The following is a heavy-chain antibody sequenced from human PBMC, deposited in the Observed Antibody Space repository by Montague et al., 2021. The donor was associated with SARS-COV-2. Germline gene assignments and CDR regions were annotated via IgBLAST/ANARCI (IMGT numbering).Heavy chain of an antibody. CDR3: ARERQGNYFHYYGLDV. CDR2: INHSGST. CDR1: GGSFSDYY. J-gene: IGHJ6*02. V-gene: IGHV4-34*01. Sequence: SETLSLTCAVYGGSFSDYYWSWIRQPPGKGLEWMGEINHSGSTGYNPSLKSRVTISVDTSKNQFSLRPTSVTAADTAVYYCARERQGNYFHYYGLDVWGQGTTVTVSS. D-gene: IGHD1-1*01.